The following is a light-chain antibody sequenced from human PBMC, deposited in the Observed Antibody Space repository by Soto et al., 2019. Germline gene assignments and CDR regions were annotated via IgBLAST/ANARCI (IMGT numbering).Light chain of an antibody. CDR3: QQSFSAPRT. CDR1: QSIGRY. J-gene: IGKJ2*01. V-gene: IGKV1-39*01. Sequence: DIQMTQSPSSLSASVGDGVTVTCRASQSIGRYLNWYQQKPGKAPKLLIYDVSSLQTGVPSRFSGDESGTDFTLTISGLQPEDFETYYCQQSFSAPRTFAQGTKVDIK. CDR2: DVS.